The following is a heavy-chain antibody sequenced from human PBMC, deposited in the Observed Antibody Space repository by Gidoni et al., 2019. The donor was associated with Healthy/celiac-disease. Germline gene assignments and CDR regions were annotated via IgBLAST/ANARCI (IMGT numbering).Heavy chain of an antibody. D-gene: IGHD6-13*01. CDR1: GFTFSSYS. J-gene: IGHJ5*02. CDR3: ARDRGSSSWYNWFDP. CDR2: ISSSSSTI. V-gene: IGHV3-48*02. Sequence: EVQLVESGGGLVPPGGSLRLSCAASGFTFSSYSMNWVRQAPGKWLEWVSYISSSSSTIYYADSVKGRFTISRDNAKNSLYLQMNSLRDEDTAVYYCARDRGSSSWYNWFDPWGQGTLVTVSS.